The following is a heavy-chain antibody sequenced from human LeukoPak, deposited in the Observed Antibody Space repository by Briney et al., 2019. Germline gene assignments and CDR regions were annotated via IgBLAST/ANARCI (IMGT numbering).Heavy chain of an antibody. Sequence: GESLKISCKGSGYSFISYWIGWVRQMPGKGLEWMAMIYPGDSDIRYSPSFQGQVSTSADKSISTAYLHRSSLKASDTAMYYCARSESLDYWGQGTLVTVSS. CDR1: GYSFISYW. V-gene: IGHV5-51*01. CDR3: ARSESLDY. D-gene: IGHD3-10*01. J-gene: IGHJ4*02. CDR2: IYPGDSDI.